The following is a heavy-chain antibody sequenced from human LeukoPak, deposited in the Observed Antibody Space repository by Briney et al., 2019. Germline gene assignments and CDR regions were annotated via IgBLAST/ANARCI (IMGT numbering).Heavy chain of an antibody. V-gene: IGHV3-66*01. CDR3: ARDGGSGWYDY. Sequence: GGSLRLSCAASGFTVSSNDMTWVRQAPGRGLEWVSLIYSGGSTLYADSVKGRFSISRDNSRNTLYLQMSSLRAGDTAVYYCARDGGSGWYDYGGQGTLVTVSS. CDR1: GFTVSSND. D-gene: IGHD6-19*01. CDR2: IYSGGST. J-gene: IGHJ4*02.